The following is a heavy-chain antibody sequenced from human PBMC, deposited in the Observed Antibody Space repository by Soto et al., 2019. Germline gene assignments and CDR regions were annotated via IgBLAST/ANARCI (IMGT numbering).Heavy chain of an antibody. CDR3: ARRALLDACDI. Sequence: QMQLQESGSGLVKPSQTLSLTCAVYGGSITSGGYSWSWIRQPPGKGLERIGYVYHSASTFYNPSLESWVSISVDRSKNFFSLKLRAVTAADTAVYYCARRALLDACDIWGQGAMVTVSS. CDR2: VYHSAST. D-gene: IGHD2-15*01. V-gene: IGHV4-30-2*01. CDR1: GGSITSGGYS. J-gene: IGHJ3*02.